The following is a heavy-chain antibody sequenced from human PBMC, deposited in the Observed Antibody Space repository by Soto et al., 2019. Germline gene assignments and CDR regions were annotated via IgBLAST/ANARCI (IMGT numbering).Heavy chain of an antibody. CDR2: ISPGSRYP. CDR1: GFTFGYSY. CDR3: VRGGGGGLFDP. D-gene: IGHD2-15*01. Sequence: GSSLRANSVGSGFTFGYSYMSWIRQAPGKGLEWLSYISPGSRYPAYADSVKGRFTISRDNAKRSLYLQMMSLTAEDTAIYYCVRGGGGGLFDPWGQGTMVIVT. V-gene: IGHV3-11*06. J-gene: IGHJ5*02.